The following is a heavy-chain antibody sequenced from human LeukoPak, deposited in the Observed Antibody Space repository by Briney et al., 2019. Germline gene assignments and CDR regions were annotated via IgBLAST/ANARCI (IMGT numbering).Heavy chain of an antibody. CDR1: GGTFSSYA. CDR2: IIPIFGTA. Sequence: ASVKVSCKASGGTFSSYAISWVRQAPGQGLEWMGGIIPIFGTANYAQKFQGRVTITADESTSTAYMELSSLRSEDTAVYYCARGSVDIVATSRDAFDIWGQGTMVTVSS. D-gene: IGHD5-12*01. J-gene: IGHJ3*02. CDR3: ARGSVDIVATSRDAFDI. V-gene: IGHV1-69*13.